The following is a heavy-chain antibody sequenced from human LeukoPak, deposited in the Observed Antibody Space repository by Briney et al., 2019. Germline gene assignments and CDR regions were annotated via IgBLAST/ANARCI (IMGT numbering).Heavy chain of an antibody. D-gene: IGHD2-21*02. CDR1: GFTFSSYW. CDR2: IKQDGNEK. Sequence: GGSLRLSCAASGFTFSSYWMSWVRQAPGKGLEWVANIKQDGNEKYYVDSVKGRFTISRDNAKNSLYLQMNSLRAEDTAVYYCAFYCGGDCYYDYWGQGTLVTVSS. V-gene: IGHV3-7*01. CDR3: AFYCGGDCYYDY. J-gene: IGHJ4*02.